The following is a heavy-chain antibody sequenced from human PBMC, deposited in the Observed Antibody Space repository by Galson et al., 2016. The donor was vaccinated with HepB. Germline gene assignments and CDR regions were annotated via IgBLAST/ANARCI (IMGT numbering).Heavy chain of an antibody. D-gene: IGHD6-19*01. Sequence: SLRLSCAASGFTVSSNYMSWVRQAPGKGLEWVSVIYSGGDTYYADSVKGRFTISRDNSKNTLYLQMNSLRAEETAGYYRAKNNGWYGTGYFDLWGRGTLVTVSS. V-gene: IGHV3-66*01. CDR1: GFTVSSNY. J-gene: IGHJ2*01. CDR2: IYSGGDT. CDR3: AKNNGWYGTGYFDL.